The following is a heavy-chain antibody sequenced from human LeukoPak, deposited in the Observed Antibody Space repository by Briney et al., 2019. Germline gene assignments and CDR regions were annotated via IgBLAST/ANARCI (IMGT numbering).Heavy chain of an antibody. CDR2: INHSGST. D-gene: IGHD2-2*01. V-gene: IGHV4-34*01. CDR3: ARLGPRYCSSTSCPNWFDP. CDR1: GGSFSGYY. J-gene: IGHJ5*02. Sequence: SSETLSLTCAVYGGSFSGYYWSWIRQPPGKGREWVGEINHSGSTNYNPSLKSRVTISVDTSTNQFSLKLSSVTAADTAVYYCARLGPRYCSSTSCPNWFDPWGQGTMVTVSS.